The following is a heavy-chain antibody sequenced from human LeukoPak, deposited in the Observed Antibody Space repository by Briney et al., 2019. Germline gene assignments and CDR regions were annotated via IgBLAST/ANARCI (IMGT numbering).Heavy chain of an antibody. D-gene: IGHD6-6*01. CDR2: INSDGSGG. Sequence: GGSLRLSCAVSGFTFRGFWLSWSRQAPGKGLAWVASINSDGSGGYYADVVKGRFTIYRDNAKNSLYLQINSLRAEDTAVYYCARSSYSSSSSVWGQGTMVTVSS. J-gene: IGHJ3*01. V-gene: IGHV3-7*03. CDR1: GFTFRGFW. CDR3: ARSSYSSSSSV.